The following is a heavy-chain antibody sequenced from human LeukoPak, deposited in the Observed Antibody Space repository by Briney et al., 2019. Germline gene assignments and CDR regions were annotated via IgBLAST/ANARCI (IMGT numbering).Heavy chain of an antibody. J-gene: IGHJ4*02. V-gene: IGHV3-7*01. CDR2: IKQDGSEK. CDR3: PAHVGNAAAFGY. D-gene: IGHD4-23*01. Sequence: GGSLRLSCAASGFTFSSYWMTWVRQAPGKGLEWVANIKQDGSEKYYVDSVKGRFTISRDNAKNSLYLQMNSLRAEDTAVYYCPAHVGNAAAFGYWGQGTLVAVSS. CDR1: GFTFSSYW.